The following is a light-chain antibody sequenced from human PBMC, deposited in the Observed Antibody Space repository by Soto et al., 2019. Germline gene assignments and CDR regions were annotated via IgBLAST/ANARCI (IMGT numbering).Light chain of an antibody. Sequence: SYELTQPPSVSVSPGQTASITCSGDKLGDKYACWYQQKPGQSPVLVIYQDSKRPSGIPERFSGSNSGNTATLTIRGTQAMDEADYYCQAWESSIVVFGGGTQLNVL. CDR1: KLGDKY. J-gene: IGLJ2*01. CDR2: QDS. CDR3: QAWESSIVV. V-gene: IGLV3-1*01.